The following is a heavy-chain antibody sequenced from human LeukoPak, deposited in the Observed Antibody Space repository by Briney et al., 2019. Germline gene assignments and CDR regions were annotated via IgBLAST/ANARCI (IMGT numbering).Heavy chain of an antibody. V-gene: IGHV4-4*09. CDR2: IYTSGST. J-gene: IGHJ6*02. D-gene: IGHD6-25*01. CDR1: GGSISSYY. Sequence: PSETLSLTCTVSGGSISSYYWSWIRQPPGKGLEWIGYIYTSGSTNYNPSLKSRVTISVDTSKNQFSLKLSSVTAADTAVYYCARQRHYYYYGMDVWGQGTTVTVYS. CDR3: ARQRHYYYYGMDV.